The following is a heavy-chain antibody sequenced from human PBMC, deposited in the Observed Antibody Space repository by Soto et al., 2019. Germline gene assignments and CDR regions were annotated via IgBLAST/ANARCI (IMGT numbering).Heavy chain of an antibody. Sequence: GGSLRLSCTASGFTFSSYGMHWVRQAPGKGLEWVAVISYDGSNKYYADSVKGRFTISRDNSKNTLYLQMNSLRAEDTAVYYCAKDRYCSAPYEYYFDYWGQGTLVTVSS. CDR3: AKDRYCSAPYEYYFDY. CDR1: GFTFSSYG. J-gene: IGHJ4*02. D-gene: IGHD6-25*01. V-gene: IGHV3-30*18. CDR2: ISYDGSNK.